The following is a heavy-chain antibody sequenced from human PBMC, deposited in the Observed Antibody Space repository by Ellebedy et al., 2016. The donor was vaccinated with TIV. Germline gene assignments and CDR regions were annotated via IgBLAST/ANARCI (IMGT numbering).Heavy chain of an antibody. CDR2: IYYSGST. D-gene: IGHD3-22*01. V-gene: IGHV4-59*01. J-gene: IGHJ1*01. CDR1: GGSISNYY. Sequence: MPSETLSLTCTVSGGSISNYYWSWIRQPPGKGLEWIGCIYYSGSTNYNPSLKSRVTMSVDTSKNPFSLKLSSFTAADTAVYYCARSSYYYDSSGYYYAYFQHWGQGTLVTVSS. CDR3: ARSSYYYDSSGYYYAYFQH.